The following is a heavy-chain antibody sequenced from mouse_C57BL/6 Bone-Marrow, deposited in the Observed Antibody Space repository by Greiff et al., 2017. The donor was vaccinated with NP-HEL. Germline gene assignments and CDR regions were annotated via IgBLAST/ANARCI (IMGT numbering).Heavy chain of an antibody. Sequence: VQLQESDAELAKPGASVKISCKVSGYTFTDHTIHWMKQRPEQGLEWIGYIYPRDGSTKYNEKFKGKATLTADKSSSTAYMQLNSLTSEDSAVYFCARFDGYYYYYDMDYWGQGTSVTVSS. CDR1: GYTFTDHT. CDR2: IYPRDGST. V-gene: IGHV1-78*01. CDR3: ARFDGYYYYYDMDY. D-gene: IGHD2-3*01. J-gene: IGHJ4*01.